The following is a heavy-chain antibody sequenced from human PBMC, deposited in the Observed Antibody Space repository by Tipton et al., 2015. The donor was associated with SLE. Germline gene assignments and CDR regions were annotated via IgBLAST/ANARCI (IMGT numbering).Heavy chain of an antibody. CDR1: GGTFGSYP. V-gene: IGHV1-69*05. Sequence: QSGAEVKKPGSSVKVSCKAFGGTFGSYPFSWVRQAPGQGLEWMGGITPVFGSANYAQKFQDRVTMTTDESTSTVYMELSSLRSDDTAVYYCARAGWQLADAFDIWGQGTMVTVSS. D-gene: IGHD6-6*01. CDR3: ARAGWQLADAFDI. J-gene: IGHJ3*02. CDR2: ITPVFGSA.